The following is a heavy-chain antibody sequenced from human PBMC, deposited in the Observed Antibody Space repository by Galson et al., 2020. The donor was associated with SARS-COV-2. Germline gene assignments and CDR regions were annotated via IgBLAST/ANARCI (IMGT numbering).Heavy chain of an antibody. J-gene: IGHJ4*02. Sequence: GGSLRLSCAASGFTFSKHGIHWVRQAPGKEMEWVAYISDDGRKKYFADSVKGRFTISRDNSKNTLYLQMNSLRAEDAAVYYCGRDRAWAVDYGGQGSRVSFPS. D-gene: IGHD6-19*01. CDR2: ISDDGRKK. CDR3: GRDRAWAVDY. V-gene: IGHV3-30*03. CDR1: GFTFSKHG.